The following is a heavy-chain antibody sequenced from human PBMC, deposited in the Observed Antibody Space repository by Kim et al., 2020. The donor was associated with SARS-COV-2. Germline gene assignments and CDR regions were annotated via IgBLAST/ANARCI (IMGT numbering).Heavy chain of an antibody. CDR3: ARLGIAAAGPDY. Sequence: SYAQKFQGRVTMPRDTSTSTVYMELSSLRSEDTAVYYCARLGIAAAGPDYWGQGTLVTVSS. J-gene: IGHJ4*02. D-gene: IGHD6-13*01. V-gene: IGHV1-46*01.